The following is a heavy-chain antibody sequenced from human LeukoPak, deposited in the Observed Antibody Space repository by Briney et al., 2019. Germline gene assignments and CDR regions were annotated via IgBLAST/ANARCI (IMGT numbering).Heavy chain of an antibody. Sequence: QAGGSLRLSCAASGFTFSSYWMHWVRQGPGKGLVWVSRINSDGSSTSYADSVKGRFTISRDNAKNTLYLQMNSLTAEDTAVYYCARDQSRQFGYYYYYGMDVWGQGTRSPSP. CDR2: INSDGSST. CDR3: ARDQSRQFGYYYYYGMDV. CDR1: GFTFSSYW. J-gene: IGHJ6*02. D-gene: IGHD3-3*01. V-gene: IGHV3-74*01.